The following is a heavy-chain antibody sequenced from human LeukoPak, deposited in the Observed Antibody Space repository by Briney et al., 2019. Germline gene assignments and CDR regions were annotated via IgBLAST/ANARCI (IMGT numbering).Heavy chain of an antibody. J-gene: IGHJ4*02. CDR2: VSTSNGDT. V-gene: IGHV1-18*01. CDR3: ARVSDTSMVTPGFDS. CDR1: GYNFNRYT. Sequence: ASVKVSCKTSGYNFNRYTITWVRQAPGQGLEWMGWVSTSNGDTNYAKKFQGRVTMTTETVTKTAYMELRRLRSGDTAMYFCARVSDTSMVTPGFDSWGQGTLVTISS. D-gene: IGHD5-18*01.